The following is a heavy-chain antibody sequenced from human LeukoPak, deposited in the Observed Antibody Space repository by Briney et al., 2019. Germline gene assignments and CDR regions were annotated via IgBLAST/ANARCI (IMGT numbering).Heavy chain of an antibody. CDR1: GGTFSSYA. Sequence: GASVKVSCKASGGTFSSYAISWVRQAPGQGLKWMGGIIPIFGTANYAQKFQGRVTITADESTSTAYMELSSLRAEDTAVYYCARSDPGPTDDYWGQGTLVTVSS. J-gene: IGHJ4*02. CDR2: IIPIFGTA. V-gene: IGHV1-69*01. CDR3: ARSDPGPTDDY.